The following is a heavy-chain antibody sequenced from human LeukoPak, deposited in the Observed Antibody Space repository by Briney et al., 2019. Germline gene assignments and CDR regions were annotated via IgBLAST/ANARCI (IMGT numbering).Heavy chain of an antibody. Sequence: GGSLRLSCAASGLTFSAYAMSWVRQTPAKGLEWVSGINYSGGSTYYADSVKGRFTISRDNSRDTLYLQMDSLRAEDTAIYYCAKSLPGYSYGKFDYWGQGQWSPSLQ. CDR1: GLTFSAYA. CDR2: INYSGGST. CDR3: AKSLPGYSYGKFDY. D-gene: IGHD5-18*01. J-gene: IGHJ3*01. V-gene: IGHV3-23*01.